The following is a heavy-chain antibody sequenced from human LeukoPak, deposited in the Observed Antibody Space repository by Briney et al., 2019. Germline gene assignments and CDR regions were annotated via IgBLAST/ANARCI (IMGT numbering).Heavy chain of an antibody. CDR1: GYSFGDYY. CDR3: ARQADYNILTGYFKGHLDY. V-gene: IGHV5-51*01. CDR2: IYPGDSDT. J-gene: IGHJ4*02. D-gene: IGHD3-9*01. Sequence: GESLKISCKASGYSFGDYYLGWVRQTPGKGLEWMGIIYPGDSDTRYSPSFQGQVTISADESISTAYLHWSSLKASDTAMYYCARQADYNILTGYFKGHLDYWGQGTLVTVSS.